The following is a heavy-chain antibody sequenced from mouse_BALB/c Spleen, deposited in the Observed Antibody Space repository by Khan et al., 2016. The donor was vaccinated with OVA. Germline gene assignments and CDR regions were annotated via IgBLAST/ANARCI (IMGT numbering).Heavy chain of an antibody. J-gene: IGHJ3*01. CDR3: ARGYFGNYEFVY. CDR2: IFPGTGTT. Sequence: QVQLKQSGAELVKPGTSVKLSCKTSGYTFPSYWIQWVKQRPGQGLGWIGQIFPGTGTTYYNENFKDKATLTVDTSSNSAYMQLNSLTSEDAVVYFCARGYFGNYEFVYWGQGTLVTVSP. D-gene: IGHD2-1*01. V-gene: IGHV1S132*01. CDR1: GYTFPSYW.